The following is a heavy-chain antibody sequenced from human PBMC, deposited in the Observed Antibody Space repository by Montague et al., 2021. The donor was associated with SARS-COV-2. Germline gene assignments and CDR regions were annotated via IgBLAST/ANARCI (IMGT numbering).Heavy chain of an antibody. V-gene: IGHV3-48*03. CDR1: GFTFSSYE. CDR2: ISSSGYTI. CDR3: ARIRPWLRSTGLMDV. D-gene: IGHD5-12*01. J-gene: IGHJ6*02. Sequence: PLSLSCAASGFTFSSYEMNWVRQAPGKGLEWVSYISSSGYTIYYADSVKGRFTISRDNAKNSLYLQMNSLRAEDTAVYYCARIRPWLRSTGLMDVWGQGTTVTVSS.